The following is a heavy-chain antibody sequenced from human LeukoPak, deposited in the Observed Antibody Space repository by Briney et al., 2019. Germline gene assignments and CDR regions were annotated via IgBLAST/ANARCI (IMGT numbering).Heavy chain of an antibody. CDR1: GFTFSSYA. D-gene: IGHD3-3*01. V-gene: IGHV3-30-3*01. J-gene: IGHJ5*02. Sequence: GRSLRLSCAASGFTFSSYAMHWVRQAPGKGLEWVAVISYDGSNKYYAGSVKGRFTISRDNSKNTLYLQMNSLRAEDTAVYYCVRDPFWSGNESWGQGTLVTVSS. CDR2: ISYDGSNK. CDR3: VRDPFWSGNES.